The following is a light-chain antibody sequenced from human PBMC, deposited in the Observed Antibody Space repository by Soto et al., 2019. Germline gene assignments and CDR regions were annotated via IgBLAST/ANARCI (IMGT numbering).Light chain of an antibody. CDR1: QTVRNNY. CDR3: LQDYNYPYT. CDR2: DAS. V-gene: IGKV3-20*01. J-gene: IGKJ2*01. Sequence: EFVLTQSPGTLSLSPGERATLSCRASQTVRNNYLAWYQQKPGQAPRLLIYDASSRATGIPDRFSGGGSGTDFTLTISSLQPEDFATYYCLQDYNYPYTFGQGTKLEIK.